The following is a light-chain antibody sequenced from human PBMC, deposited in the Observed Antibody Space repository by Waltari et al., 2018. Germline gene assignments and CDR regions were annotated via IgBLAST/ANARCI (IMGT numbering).Light chain of an antibody. J-gene: IGLJ3*02. Sequence: QSVLTQPPSVPGAPGQRVPISCTGSSSNIGAGYDVHWYQRLPGTAPKLLIYVNTNRPSGVPDRFSGSKSGTSASLAITGLQAEDEADYYCQSYDSSLSDWVFGGGTTLTVL. CDR3: QSYDSSLSDWV. V-gene: IGLV1-40*01. CDR2: VNT. CDR1: SSNIGAGYD.